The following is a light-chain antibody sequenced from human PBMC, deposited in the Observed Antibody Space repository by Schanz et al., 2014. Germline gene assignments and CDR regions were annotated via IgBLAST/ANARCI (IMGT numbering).Light chain of an antibody. J-gene: IGKJ2*01. Sequence: IQLTQSPSSLSASVGDRVTISCRASEDLTVFLAWYQQRPGQAPKLLIYAASILQSGVPSRFSGSGSGTEFSLTISSLQPEDFTSYYCQQLSSSPYTFGHGTRLEI. CDR2: AAS. CDR1: EDLTVF. V-gene: IGKV1-9*01. CDR3: QQLSSSPYT.